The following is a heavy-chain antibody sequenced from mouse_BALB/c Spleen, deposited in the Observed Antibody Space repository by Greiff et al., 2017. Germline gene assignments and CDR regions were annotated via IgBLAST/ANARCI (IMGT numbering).Heavy chain of an antibody. CDR3: AKNHLLGGSYAMDY. D-gene: IGHD1-2*01. J-gene: IGHJ4*01. CDR1: GFSLTSYG. Sequence: QVQLQQSGPSLVQPSQSLSITCTVSGFSLTSYGVHWVRQSPGKGLEWLGVIWRGGSTDYNAAFMSRLSITKDNSKSQVFFKMNSLQADDTAIYYCAKNHLLGGSYAMDYWGQGTSVTVSS. CDR2: IWRGGST. V-gene: IGHV2-5-1*01.